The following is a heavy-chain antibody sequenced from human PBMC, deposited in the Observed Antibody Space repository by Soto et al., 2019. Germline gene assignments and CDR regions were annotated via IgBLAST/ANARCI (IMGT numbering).Heavy chain of an antibody. D-gene: IGHD3-16*02. CDR1: GFTFDDYA. CDR3: AKGGDYVWGSYRGGFDY. CDR2: ISWNSGSI. V-gene: IGHV3-9*01. Sequence: EVQLVESGGGLVQPGRSLRLSCAASGFTFDDYAMHWVRQAPGKGLEWVSGISWNSGSIGYADSVKGRFTISRDNVKNTLYLQMNSLRCEDTALYYCAKGGDYVWGSYRGGFDYWGPGTLVTVSS. J-gene: IGHJ4*02.